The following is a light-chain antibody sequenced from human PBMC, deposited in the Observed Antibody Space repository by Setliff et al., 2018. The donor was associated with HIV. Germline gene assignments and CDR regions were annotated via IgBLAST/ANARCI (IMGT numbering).Light chain of an antibody. CDR2: DAS. CDR1: QGISSA. J-gene: IGKJ3*01. V-gene: IGKV1-13*02. Sequence: AIQLTQSPSSLSASVGDRVTITCRASQGISSALAWYQQKPGKTPNLLIYDASSLGSGVPSRFSGSGSETDFTLTISSLQPEDFATYYCQQFNSYPVTFGPGTKVDIK. CDR3: QQFNSYPVT.